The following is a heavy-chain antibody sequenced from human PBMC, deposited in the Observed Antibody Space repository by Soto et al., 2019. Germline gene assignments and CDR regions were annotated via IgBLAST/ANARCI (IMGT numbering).Heavy chain of an antibody. J-gene: IGHJ6*02. Sequence: EVQLVESGGGLVQPGGSLRLSCAASGFTFSNYWMHWVRQAPGKGLMWVSRISSDGSTTNYADSVKGRFTISRDNAKNTLYLQMNSLRVEDTVLYYCARGVRGHYGKDVWGQGTTVTVSS. CDR3: ARGVRGHYGKDV. V-gene: IGHV3-74*01. CDR2: ISSDGSTT. CDR1: GFTFSNYW. D-gene: IGHD3-10*01.